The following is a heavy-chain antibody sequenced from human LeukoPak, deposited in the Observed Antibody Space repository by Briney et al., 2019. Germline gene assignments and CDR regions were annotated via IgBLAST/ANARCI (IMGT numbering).Heavy chain of an antibody. CDR1: GGSISSSSYY. Sequence: PSETLSLTCTVSGGSISSSSYYWGWIRQPPGKGLEWIGSIYYSGSTYYNPSLKSRVTISVDTSKNQFSLKLSSVTAADTAVYYCARGSWYEYYFDYWGQGTLVTVSS. CDR2: IYYSGST. V-gene: IGHV4-39*01. D-gene: IGHD6-13*01. J-gene: IGHJ4*02. CDR3: ARGSWYEYYFDY.